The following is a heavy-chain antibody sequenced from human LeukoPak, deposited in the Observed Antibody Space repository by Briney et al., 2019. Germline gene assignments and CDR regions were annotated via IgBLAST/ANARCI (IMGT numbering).Heavy chain of an antibody. CDR1: GFTFSDYS. Sequence: PGGSLSLPCAASGFTFSDYSMNWVRQAPGKGLEWVSSITSRSSFIYYGDSVKGRFTMSRDNAKNSLYLQMNSLRVEDTAVYYCAKGMGFLTSVDYWGQGTLVTVSS. CDR2: ITSRSSFI. CDR3: AKGMGFLTSVDY. J-gene: IGHJ4*02. V-gene: IGHV3-21*01. D-gene: IGHD4-17*01.